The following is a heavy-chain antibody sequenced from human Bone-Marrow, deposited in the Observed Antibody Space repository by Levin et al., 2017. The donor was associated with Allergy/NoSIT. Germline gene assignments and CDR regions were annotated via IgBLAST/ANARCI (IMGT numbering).Heavy chain of an antibody. CDR2: IIPIFGTP. V-gene: IGHV1-69*01. CDR1: GGTFTSYG. J-gene: IGHJ6*02. CDR3: ARDGYYGDRQFYNGMDV. Sequence: KISCQALGGTFTSYGITWMRQAPGHGPEWIGAIIPIFGTPHYAQRLQGRVTITADESTSTAYMEMRSLKSEDTAVYYCARDGYYGDRQFYNGMDVWGQGTTVTVSS. D-gene: IGHD4-17*01.